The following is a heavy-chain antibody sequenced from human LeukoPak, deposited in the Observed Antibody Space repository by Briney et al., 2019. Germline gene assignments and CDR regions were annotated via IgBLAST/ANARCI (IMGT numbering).Heavy chain of an antibody. J-gene: IGHJ6*02. Sequence: ASVRVSCKASGYTFTSYGISWVRQAPGQGLEWMGSISAYNGNTNYAQKLQGRVTMTTDTSTSTAYMDLRSLRSDDTAVYYCARVLGHYYGSGRSYYYYGMDVWGQGPTVTVSS. CDR1: GYTFTSYG. D-gene: IGHD3-10*01. V-gene: IGHV1-18*01. CDR2: ISAYNGNT. CDR3: ARVLGHYYGSGRSYYYYGMDV.